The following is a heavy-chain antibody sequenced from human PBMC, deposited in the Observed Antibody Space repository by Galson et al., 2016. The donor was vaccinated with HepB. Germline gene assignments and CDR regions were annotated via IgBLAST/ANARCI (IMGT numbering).Heavy chain of an antibody. CDR2: IDHSGST. CDR3: AREKTEDIVEVPAAHYGLDV. V-gene: IGHV4-4*02. J-gene: IGHJ6*02. Sequence: SETLSLTCAVSGDSISSYNCWTWVRQPPGKGLDWTGEIDHSGSTNYNPSLRSRVTIPVDKSKNHFSLKMRSVTAADTAVYYCAREKTEDIVEVPAAHYGLDVWGQGTTVTVSS. D-gene: IGHD2-2*01. CDR1: GDSISSYNC.